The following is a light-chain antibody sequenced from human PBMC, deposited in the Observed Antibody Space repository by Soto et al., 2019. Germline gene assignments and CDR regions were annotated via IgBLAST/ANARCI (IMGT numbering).Light chain of an antibody. CDR3: QQYNNWPPWT. J-gene: IGKJ1*01. CDR1: QSVSNN. Sequence: EIVMTQSPATLSVSPGERATLSCRASQSVSNNLAWYQQKPGQAPRLLIYGASTRATAIPARFSGSGSGTDFTLTISSLQSEDFAVYYCQQYNNWPPWTFRQGTKVEIK. CDR2: GAS. V-gene: IGKV3-15*01.